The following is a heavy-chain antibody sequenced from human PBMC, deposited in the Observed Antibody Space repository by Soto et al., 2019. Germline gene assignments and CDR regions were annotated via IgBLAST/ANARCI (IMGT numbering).Heavy chain of an antibody. D-gene: IGHD6-6*01. V-gene: IGHV3-30*18. CDR1: GFSFSTYG. Sequence: GGSLRLSCAASGFSFSTYGMHWVRQAPGKGLEWMAVISNDGSNKYYADSVKGRFTISRDNSKDTLFLQMNSLRGEDTAIYYCAKVIRADSTSSNFYYYSGMDVWGQGT. CDR2: ISNDGSNK. J-gene: IGHJ6*02. CDR3: AKVIRADSTSSNFYYYSGMDV.